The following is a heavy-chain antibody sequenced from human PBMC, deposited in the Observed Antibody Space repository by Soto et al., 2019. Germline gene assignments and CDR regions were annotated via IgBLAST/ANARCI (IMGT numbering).Heavy chain of an antibody. CDR3: ARVGGNWNDDYFDY. D-gene: IGHD1-1*01. CDR1: GYTFTNHD. V-gene: IGHV1-8*01. CDR2: MNPNSGDT. J-gene: IGHJ4*02. Sequence: QVQLVQSGAEVKKPGASVTVACKASGYTFTNHDITWVRQATGQGPEWMGWMNPNSGDTGYAQNFQDRVTMTKDTSTRTAYMELSSLRSEDTAVYYCARVGGNWNDDYFDYWGQGTLVTVSS.